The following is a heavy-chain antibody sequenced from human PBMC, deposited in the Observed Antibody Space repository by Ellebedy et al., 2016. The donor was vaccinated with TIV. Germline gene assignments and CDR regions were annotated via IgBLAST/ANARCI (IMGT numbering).Heavy chain of an antibody. J-gene: IGHJ5*01. CDR2: MSSSGST. CDR3: ATDRDRRWFYF. Sequence: SETLSLTXSVSGDSTYSSNFYWGWVRQPPGKGLAWIGSMSSSGSTYYNPSLKSRVTMSVDTSQFSLKLTSVTAADTAVYYCATDRDRRWFYFWGQGTLVTVSS. V-gene: IGHV4-39*07. CDR1: GDSTYSSNFY.